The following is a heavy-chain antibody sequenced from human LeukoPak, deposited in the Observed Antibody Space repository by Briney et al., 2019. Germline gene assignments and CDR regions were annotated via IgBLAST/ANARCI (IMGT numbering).Heavy chain of an antibody. CDR2: ISSSSSYI. V-gene: IGHV3-21*01. Sequence: GGSLRLSCAASGFTFSSYSMTWVRQAPGKGLEWVSSISSSSSYIYYADSVKGRFTISRDNAKNSVYLQMNSLRAEDTAVYYCARDQGVYDTSGYYDPWGQGTLVTVSS. J-gene: IGHJ5*02. D-gene: IGHD3-22*01. CDR1: GFTFSSYS. CDR3: ARDQGVYDTSGYYDP.